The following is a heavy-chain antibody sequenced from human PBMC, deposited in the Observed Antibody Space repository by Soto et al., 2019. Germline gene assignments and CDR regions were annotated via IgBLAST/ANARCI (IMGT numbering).Heavy chain of an antibody. CDR3: AKALGIAVAVGCDY. Sequence: EVQLLESGGGLVQPGGSPRLSCAASGFTFSSYAMSWVRQAPGKGLEWVSAISGSGGSTYYADSVKGRFTISRDNSKNTLYLQMNSLRAEDTAVYYCAKALGIAVAVGCDYWGQGTLVTVSS. CDR1: GFTFSSYA. J-gene: IGHJ4*02. D-gene: IGHD6-19*01. CDR2: ISGSGGST. V-gene: IGHV3-23*01.